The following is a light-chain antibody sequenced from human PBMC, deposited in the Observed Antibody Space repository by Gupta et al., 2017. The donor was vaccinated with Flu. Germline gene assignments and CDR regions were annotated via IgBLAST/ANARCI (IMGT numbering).Light chain of an antibody. CDR2: GAS. Sequence: EIVMTQSPATLSVSPGERATLSCRASQSVSANLAWYQQRPGQPPRLLIFGASTRASGTPARFSGSGSGTEFTLTISSLQSEDFAVYYCQHYNHWPPYTFGQGTRLEIK. CDR3: QHYNHWPPYT. CDR1: QSVSAN. V-gene: IGKV3-15*01. J-gene: IGKJ2*01.